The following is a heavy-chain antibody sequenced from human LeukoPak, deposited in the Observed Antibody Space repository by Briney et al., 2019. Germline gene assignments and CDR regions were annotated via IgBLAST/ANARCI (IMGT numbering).Heavy chain of an antibody. V-gene: IGHV3-11*04. CDR2: ISSSGSFI. CDR1: TFTFSDYY. Sequence: GGSLRLSCAASTFTFSDYYMSWIRQAPGKGLEWVSHISSSGSFIYYADSVKGRFTISRDNAKNSLDLQMDSLRDVDTAIYYCARAGGGGYNYGLDYWGQGILVAVSS. D-gene: IGHD5-18*01. CDR3: ARAGGGGYNYGLDY. J-gene: IGHJ4*02.